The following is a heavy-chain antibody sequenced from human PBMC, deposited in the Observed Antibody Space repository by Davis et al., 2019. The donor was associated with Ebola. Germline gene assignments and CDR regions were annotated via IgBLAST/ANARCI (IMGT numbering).Heavy chain of an antibody. CDR3: ARIDYFDTSGYATNTDY. Sequence: GESLKISCKGSGYSFTSYWISWVRQMPGKGLEWMGRIDPSDSHTMYSPSFQGHVTISADKSSTTAYLQWSSLKASDTAMYYCARIDYFDTSGYATNTDYWGQGTLVTVSS. V-gene: IGHV5-10-1*01. J-gene: IGHJ4*02. CDR1: GYSFTSYW. CDR2: IDPSDSHT. D-gene: IGHD3-22*01.